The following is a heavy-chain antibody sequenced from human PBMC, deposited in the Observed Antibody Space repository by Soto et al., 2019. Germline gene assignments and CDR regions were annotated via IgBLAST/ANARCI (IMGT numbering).Heavy chain of an antibody. Sequence: VQLVESGGGVVQPGRSLRLSCAASGFTFSSYGMHWVRQAPGKGLEWGAVISYDGSNKYYADSVKGGFTISRDNSKNTLYLQMNSLRAEDTSVYYCASPYDSSGYFDAFDFWGQGTMVTVSS. D-gene: IGHD3-22*01. CDR3: ASPYDSSGYFDAFDF. CDR1: GFTFSSYG. CDR2: ISYDGSNK. J-gene: IGHJ3*01. V-gene: IGHV3-30*03.